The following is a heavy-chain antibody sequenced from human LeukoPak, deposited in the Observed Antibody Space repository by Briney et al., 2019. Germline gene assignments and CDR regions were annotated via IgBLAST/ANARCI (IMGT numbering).Heavy chain of an antibody. CDR3: ARRDFSGWNYYDY. CDR2: IYYSGST. Sequence: SSETLSLTCTVSGGSMNSYYWSWIRQPPGKGLECIGHIYYSGSTKYNPSLESRVTISVDTSKNQFSLKLSSVTAADTAVYYCARRDFSGWNYYDYWGQGTLVTVSS. J-gene: IGHJ4*02. V-gene: IGHV4-59*01. D-gene: IGHD6-19*01. CDR1: GGSMNSYY.